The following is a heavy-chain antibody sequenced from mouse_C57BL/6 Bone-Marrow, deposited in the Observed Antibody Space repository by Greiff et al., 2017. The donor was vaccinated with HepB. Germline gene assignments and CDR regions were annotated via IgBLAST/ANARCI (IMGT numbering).Heavy chain of an antibody. CDR1: GYTFTSYW. D-gene: IGHD1-1*01. V-gene: IGHV1-69*01. J-gene: IGHJ1*03. CDR3: ARRPYYYGSSYWYFDV. Sequence: QVQLKQPGAELVMPGASVKLSCKASGYTFTSYWMHWVKQRPGQGLEWIGEIDPSDSYTNYNQKFKGKSTLTVDKSSSTAYMQLSSLTSEDSAVYYCARRPYYYGSSYWYFDVWGTGTTVTVSS. CDR2: IDPSDSYT.